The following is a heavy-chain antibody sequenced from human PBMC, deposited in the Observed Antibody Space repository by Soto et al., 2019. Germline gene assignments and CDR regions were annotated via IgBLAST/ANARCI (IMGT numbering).Heavy chain of an antibody. V-gene: IGHV3-53*01. J-gene: IGHJ6*02. Sequence: GGSLRLSCAASGFTVSSNYMSWVRQAPGKGLEWVSVIYSGGSTYYADSVKGRFTISRDNSKNTLYLQMNSLRAEDTAVYYCAREEYYYGMDVWGQGTTVPVSS. CDR3: AREEYYYGMDV. CDR1: GFTVSSNY. CDR2: IYSGGST.